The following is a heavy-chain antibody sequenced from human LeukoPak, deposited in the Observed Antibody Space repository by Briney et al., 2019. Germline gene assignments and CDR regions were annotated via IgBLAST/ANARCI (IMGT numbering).Heavy chain of an antibody. D-gene: IGHD1/OR15-1a*01. Sequence: SETLSLTCTVSGGSIRSYYWSWIRQPPGKGLEWIGYIYDSGNTSYNPSLKSRVTISLDTSKSQVSLKLSSVTAADTAVYYCASLNMGYWGQGTLVTVSS. CDR1: GGSIRSYY. CDR3: ASLNMGY. J-gene: IGHJ4*02. V-gene: IGHV4-59*08. CDR2: IYDSGNT.